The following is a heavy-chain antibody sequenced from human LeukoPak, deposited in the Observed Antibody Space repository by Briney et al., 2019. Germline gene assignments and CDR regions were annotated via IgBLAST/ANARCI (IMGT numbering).Heavy chain of an antibody. CDR3: ATGARSSGWYEGPY. CDR1: GFTFSSYS. J-gene: IGHJ4*02. Sequence: GGSLRLSCAASGFTFSSYSMNWVRQAPGKGLEWVSYISSSSSTIYYADSVKGRFTISRDNAKNSLSLQMNSLRAEDTAVYYCATGARSSGWYEGPYWGQGTLVTVSS. D-gene: IGHD6-19*01. CDR2: ISSSSSTI. V-gene: IGHV3-48*01.